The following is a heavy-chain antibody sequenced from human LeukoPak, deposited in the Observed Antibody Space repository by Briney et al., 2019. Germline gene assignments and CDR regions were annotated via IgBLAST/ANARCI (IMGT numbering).Heavy chain of an antibody. CDR1: GGSISSYY. CDR3: ARSSEGRYYYDSSGFSYYYYYMDV. D-gene: IGHD3-22*01. Sequence: SATLSLTCPASGGSISSYYWSWIRPPPGKGLEWIGYIYYRGSTNYTPSLKSRVTISVDTSKNQFSLKLSSVTAADTAVYYCARSSEGRYYYDSSGFSYYYYYMDVWGKGTTVTISS. CDR2: IYYRGST. J-gene: IGHJ6*03. V-gene: IGHV4-59*01.